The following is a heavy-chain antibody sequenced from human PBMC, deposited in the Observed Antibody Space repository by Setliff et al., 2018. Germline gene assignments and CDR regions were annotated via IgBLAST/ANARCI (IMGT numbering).Heavy chain of an antibody. CDR2: IWYDGNNK. V-gene: IGHV3-33*01. D-gene: IGHD2-2*01. CDR3: ARTYCSDTSCYDYYYYMDV. CDR1: GFTFKNYG. Sequence: PGGSLRLSCVASGFTFKNYGMHWVRQAPGKGLEWVAVIWYDGNNKDHADSVKGRFTISRDNSKNTLYLQMNSLRAEDTAVYYCARTYCSDTSCYDYYYYMDVWGKGTTVTVSS. J-gene: IGHJ6*03.